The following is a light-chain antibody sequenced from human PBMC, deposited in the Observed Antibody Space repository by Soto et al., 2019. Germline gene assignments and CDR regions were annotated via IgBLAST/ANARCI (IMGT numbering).Light chain of an antibody. Sequence: QSVLTQPPSVSGAPGQRVTISCTGSSSNIGAGYDVHWYQQLPGTAPKLLIFANNNRPSGVPDRFSASRSATSASLAITGLQAEDEADYYCSSFTSQSSLIFGGGTKLTVL. J-gene: IGLJ2*01. CDR3: SSFTSQSSLI. CDR1: SSNIGAGYD. CDR2: ANN. V-gene: IGLV1-40*01.